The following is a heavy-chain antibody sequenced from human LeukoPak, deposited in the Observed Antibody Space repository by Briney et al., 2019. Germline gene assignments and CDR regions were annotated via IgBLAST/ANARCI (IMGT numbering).Heavy chain of an antibody. V-gene: IGHV1-46*01. J-gene: IGHJ6*04. CDR3: ARDGTSYYYGSGSPHYYGMDV. CDR2: INPSGSST. D-gene: IGHD3-10*01. CDR1: GYTFTSYY. Sequence: GASVKVSCKASGYTFTSYYMHWVRQAPGQGLEWMGIINPSGSSTSYAQKFQGRVTMTRDTSTSTVYMELSSLRSEDTAVYYCARDGTSYYYGSGSPHYYGMDVWGKGTTVTVSS.